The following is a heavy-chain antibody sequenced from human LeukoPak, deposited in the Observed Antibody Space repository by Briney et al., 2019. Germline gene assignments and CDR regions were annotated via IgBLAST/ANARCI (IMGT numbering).Heavy chain of an antibody. Sequence: KPSETLSLTCAVYGGSFSGYYWSWIRQPPGKGLEWIGEINHSGSTNYNPSLKSRVTISVDTSKNQFSLKLSSVTAADTAVYYCASKYCGGDCYAWYYGMDVWGQGTTVTVSS. CDR3: ASKYCGGDCYAWYYGMDV. CDR2: INHSGST. CDR1: GGSFSGYY. D-gene: IGHD2-21*02. V-gene: IGHV4-34*01. J-gene: IGHJ6*02.